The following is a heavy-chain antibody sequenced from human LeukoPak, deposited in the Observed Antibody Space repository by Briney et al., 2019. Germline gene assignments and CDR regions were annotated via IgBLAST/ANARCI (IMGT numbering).Heavy chain of an antibody. CDR3: ARDQDYDSITFGY. V-gene: IGHV3-30-3*01. Sequence: PGGSLRLSCAASGFTFSSYAMHWVRQAPGKGLEWVAVISYDGSNKYYADSVKGRFTISRDNSKNTLYLQMNSLRAEDTAVYYCARDQDYDSITFGYWGQGTLVTVSS. CDR2: ISYDGSNK. D-gene: IGHD3-22*01. J-gene: IGHJ4*02. CDR1: GFTFSSYA.